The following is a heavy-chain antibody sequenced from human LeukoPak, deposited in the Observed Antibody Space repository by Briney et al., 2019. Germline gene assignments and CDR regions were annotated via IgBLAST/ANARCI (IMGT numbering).Heavy chain of an antibody. CDR1: GYGFTCYY. Sequence: ASVTLSCKCSGYGFTCYYMHWVRQAPGQGLGRMGWMNLNSGGTNYAQKFQGRVTMTRITTISTAYLELSRLRSDDTVVYYCATGDQYSSSWYYWGERTLVTVSP. CDR3: ATGDQYSSSWYY. J-gene: IGHJ4*02. CDR2: MNLNSGGT. D-gene: IGHD6-13*01. V-gene: IGHV1-2*02.